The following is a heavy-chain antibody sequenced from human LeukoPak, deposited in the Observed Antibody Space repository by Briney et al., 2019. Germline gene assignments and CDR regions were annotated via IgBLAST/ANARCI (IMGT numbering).Heavy chain of an antibody. CDR2: IYSGGRT. Sequence: GGSLRLSCAASGFTVSSNYMSWVRQAPGKGLEWVSVIYSGGRTYYADSVKGRFTISRDNSKNTLYLQMNSLRAEDTAVYYCASCSSTSREYYYYYYGMDVWGKGTTVTVSS. D-gene: IGHD2-2*01. J-gene: IGHJ6*04. CDR1: GFTVSSNY. V-gene: IGHV3-53*01. CDR3: ASCSSTSREYYYYYYGMDV.